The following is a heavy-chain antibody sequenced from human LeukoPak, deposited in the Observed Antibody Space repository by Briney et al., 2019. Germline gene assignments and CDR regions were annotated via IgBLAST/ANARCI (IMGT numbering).Heavy chain of an antibody. CDR3: ATFTDGY. J-gene: IGHJ4*02. CDR2: INGDGTIT. D-gene: IGHD2-8*02. CDR1: GNTFSSYW. V-gene: IGHV3-74*01. Sequence: GGSLRLSCAVSGNTFSSYWMHWVRQGPGKGLVWVSRINGDGTITNYADSVKGRFTISRDNAKSTLYLQMNSLRAEDTAVYYCATFTDGYWGQGTLVTVSS.